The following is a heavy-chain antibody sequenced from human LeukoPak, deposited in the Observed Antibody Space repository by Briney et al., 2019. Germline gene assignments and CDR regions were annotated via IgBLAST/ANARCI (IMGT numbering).Heavy chain of an antibody. CDR3: ARAGGCGAGSCYRS. CDR1: GYTFTGDY. D-gene: IGHD2-15*01. V-gene: IGHV1-2*02. Sequence: ASVKVSRKTSGYTFTGDYMHWVRQAPGQGLEWMGWINPKSGDTNYLQKFQGRVTMTRDTSINTAYMELYSLRSDDTAVYYCARAGGCGAGSCYRSWGQGTLVTVSS. J-gene: IGHJ5*02. CDR2: INPKSGDT.